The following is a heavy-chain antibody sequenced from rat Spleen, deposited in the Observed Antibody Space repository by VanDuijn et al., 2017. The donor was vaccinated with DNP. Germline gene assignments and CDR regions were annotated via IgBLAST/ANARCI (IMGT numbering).Heavy chain of an antibody. J-gene: IGHJ2*01. CDR1: GFAFSDYY. CDR2: IRYDGGSI. V-gene: IGHV5-22*01. Sequence: EVQLVESGGGLVQPGGSLKLSCAASGFAFSDYYMAWVRQAPTKGLEWVAYIRYDGGSIHYGDSVKGRFTISRDNSKSTLYLQMNSLRSEDMATYYCARHVLHLRVWDYWGQGVMVTVSS. CDR3: ARHVLHLRVWDY. D-gene: IGHD1-4*01.